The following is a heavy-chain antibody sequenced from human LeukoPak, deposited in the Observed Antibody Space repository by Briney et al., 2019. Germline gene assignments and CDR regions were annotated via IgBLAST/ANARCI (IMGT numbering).Heavy chain of an antibody. CDR3: LVNYGSGSYYNPLDGMDV. D-gene: IGHD3-10*01. Sequence: SETLSLTCTVSGGSISSYYWSWIRQPAGKGLEWIGRIYTSGSTNYNPSLKSRVTMSVDTSKNQFSLKLSSVTAADTAVYYCLVNYGSGSYYNPLDGMDVWGQGTLVTVS. J-gene: IGHJ6*02. CDR2: IYTSGST. CDR1: GGSISSYY. V-gene: IGHV4-4*07.